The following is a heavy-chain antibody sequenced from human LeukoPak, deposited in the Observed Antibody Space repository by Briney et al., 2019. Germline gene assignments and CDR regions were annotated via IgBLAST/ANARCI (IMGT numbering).Heavy chain of an antibody. CDR2: IRYDGSNK. Sequence: PGGSLRLSCAASGFTFSSYGMHWVRQAPGKGLEWVAFIRYDGSNKYYADSVKGRFTISRDNSKNTLYLQMNRLRAEDTAVYYCAKDMTTATGFVDYWGQGTLVTVSS. J-gene: IGHJ4*02. CDR1: GFTFSSYG. CDR3: AKDMTTATGFVDY. D-gene: IGHD4-17*01. V-gene: IGHV3-30*02.